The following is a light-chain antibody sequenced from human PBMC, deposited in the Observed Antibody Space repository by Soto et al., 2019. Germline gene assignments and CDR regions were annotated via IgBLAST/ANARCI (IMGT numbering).Light chain of an antibody. V-gene: IGKV3-20*01. Sequence: EMVLTQSPGTLSLSPGERATLSGRASQSITDNFLAWYQQKPGQAPRLLIYDASTRAAGVPDRFSGSVSGTDFTLTITRLEPEDFAVYYCQVYARSPLVCTCGQGTKL. CDR3: QVYARSPLVCT. CDR2: DAS. CDR1: QSITDNF. J-gene: IGKJ2*02.